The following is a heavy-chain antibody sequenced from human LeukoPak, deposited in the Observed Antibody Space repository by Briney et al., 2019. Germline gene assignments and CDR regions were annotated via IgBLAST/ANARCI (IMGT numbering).Heavy chain of an antibody. CDR3: ARDPEAQYYDFWSGYFDY. CDR2: IIPIFGTA. V-gene: IGHV1-69*13. CDR1: GGTFSSYA. Sequence: SVKVSCKASGGTFSSYAISWVRQAPGQGLEWMGGIIPIFGTANYAQKFQGRVTITADESTSTAYMELSSLRSEDTAVHYCARDPEAQYYDFWSGYFDYWGQGTLVTVSS. D-gene: IGHD3-3*01. J-gene: IGHJ4*02.